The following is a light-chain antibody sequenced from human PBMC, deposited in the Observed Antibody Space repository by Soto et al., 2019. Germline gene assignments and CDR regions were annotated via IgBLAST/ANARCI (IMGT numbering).Light chain of an antibody. V-gene: IGKV3-11*01. CDR1: QSVSSY. CDR2: DAS. J-gene: IGKJ1*01. CDR3: QQRSNWPPKT. Sequence: EIVLTQSPATLSLSPGERATLSCRASQSVSSYLAWYQQTPGQAPRLLIYDASNRATGIPARFSGSGSGTDFTLTIISLEPEDFTGYYCQQRSNWPPKTFGQGTKVEIK.